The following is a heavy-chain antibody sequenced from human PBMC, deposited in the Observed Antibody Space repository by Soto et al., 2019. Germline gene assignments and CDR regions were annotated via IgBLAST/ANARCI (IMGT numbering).Heavy chain of an antibody. D-gene: IGHD5-12*01. CDR3: ARNRYGGYDFDS. Sequence: QLQLQESGPGLVRPSGTLSLTCTVSNGSMASSLWWSWVRQSPGKGLEWIGEVAQSGFTSYNPSLKTRLTISQDRSRNQFSLRLSSVTAADTAVYHCARNRYGGYDFDSWGQGTLVTGSS. CDR1: NGSMASSLW. V-gene: IGHV4-4*02. J-gene: IGHJ4*02. CDR2: VAQSGFT.